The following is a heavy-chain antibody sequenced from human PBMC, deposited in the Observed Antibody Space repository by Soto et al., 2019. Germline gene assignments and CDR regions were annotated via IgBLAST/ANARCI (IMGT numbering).Heavy chain of an antibody. CDR2: MNPNSGNT. J-gene: IGHJ3*02. V-gene: IGHV1-8*01. Sequence: ASVKVSCKASGYTFTSYDINWVRQATGQGLEWMGWMNPNSGNTGYAQKFQGRVTMTRNTSISTAYMELSSLRSEDTAVYYCARGRDNWNSDAFDIWGQGTMVTVSS. D-gene: IGHD1-7*01. CDR1: GYTFTSYD. CDR3: ARGRDNWNSDAFDI.